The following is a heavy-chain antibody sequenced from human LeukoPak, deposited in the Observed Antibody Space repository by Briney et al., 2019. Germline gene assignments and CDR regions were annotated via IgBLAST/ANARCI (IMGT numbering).Heavy chain of an antibody. Sequence: QPGRSLRLSCAASGFTFSTYFMHWVRQAPGKGLEWVADIASDGSHTFYVESVKGRFTISRENSKNTLYLQMNSLRAEDTAVYFCAREIQDTILHSGAFDIWGQGTMVTVSS. J-gene: IGHJ3*02. CDR1: GFTFSTYF. CDR2: IASDGSHT. CDR3: AREIQDTILHSGAFDI. V-gene: IGHV3-30-3*01. D-gene: IGHD2-21*01.